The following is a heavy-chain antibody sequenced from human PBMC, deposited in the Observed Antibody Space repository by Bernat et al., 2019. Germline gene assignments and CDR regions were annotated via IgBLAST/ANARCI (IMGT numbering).Heavy chain of an antibody. J-gene: IGHJ5*02. CDR2: ISGSGGST. V-gene: IGHV3-23*01. CDR3: AKGPKGVGATIRWFDP. D-gene: IGHD1-26*01. Sequence: EVQLLESGGGLVQPGGSLRLSCAASGFTFSSYAMSWVRQAPGKGLEWVSAISGSGGSTYYADSVKGRFTISRDNSKNTLYLQMNSLRAEDTAVYHCAKGPKGVGATIRWFDPWGQGTLVTVSS. CDR1: GFTFSSYA.